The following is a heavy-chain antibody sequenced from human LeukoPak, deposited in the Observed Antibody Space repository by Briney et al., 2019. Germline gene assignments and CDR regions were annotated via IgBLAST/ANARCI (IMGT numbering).Heavy chain of an antibody. V-gene: IGHV3-23*01. Sequence: GGSLRLSCAASGFTFTSDAMNWVRQAPGKGLEWVSFISASGSSTHYADSVKGRFTISRDNSNNTLYLQINSLRAEDTAAYYCAKGAQYDFWTGYTLEYFDVWGKGTLVTVSS. CDR3: AKGAQYDFWTGYTLEYFDV. CDR2: ISASGSST. CDR1: GFTFTSDA. D-gene: IGHD3-3*01. J-gene: IGHJ4*02.